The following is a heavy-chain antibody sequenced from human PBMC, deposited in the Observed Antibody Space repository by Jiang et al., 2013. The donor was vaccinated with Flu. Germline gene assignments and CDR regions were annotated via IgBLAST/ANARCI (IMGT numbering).Heavy chain of an antibody. D-gene: IGHD5-24*01. Sequence: GAEVKKPGESLIISCEGSGNTFMNYWIGWVRQTPGEGLEWMGIMHPGYSDTRYSPSFQGQVTLSADKSINTAYLQWSRLQASDTAIYYCALAIDGNFYFDYWGQGTLVTVSS. V-gene: IGHV5-51*01. CDR2: MHPGYSDT. CDR3: ALAIDGNFYFDY. CDR1: GNTFMNYW. J-gene: IGHJ4*02.